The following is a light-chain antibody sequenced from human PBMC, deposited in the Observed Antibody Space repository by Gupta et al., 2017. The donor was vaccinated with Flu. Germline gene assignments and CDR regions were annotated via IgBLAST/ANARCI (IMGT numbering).Light chain of an antibody. CDR2: RAS. Sequence: DIQMTQSPSPLSASVGDKVTITCRTGQTISDWLAWYQQKPGRAPKLLIYRASRLNSGVPSRFSGSGSGTEFNLTISSLQPDDFATDHCQQYKSFPYNFGQGTKLEIK. CDR1: QTISDW. CDR3: QQYKSFPYN. J-gene: IGKJ2*01. V-gene: IGKV1-5*03.